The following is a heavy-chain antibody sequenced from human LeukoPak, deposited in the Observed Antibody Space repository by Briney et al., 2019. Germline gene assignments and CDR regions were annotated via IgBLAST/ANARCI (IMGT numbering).Heavy chain of an antibody. CDR1: GYTFTGYY. V-gene: IGHV1-2*06. Sequence: ASVKVSCKASGYTFTGYYMHWVRQAPGQGLEWMGRINPNSGGTNYAQKFQGRVTMTRDTSISTAYMELSRLRSDDTAVYYCARADSSGWYGVWTYDIWGQGTMVTVSS. CDR2: INPNSGGT. CDR3: ARADSSGWYGVWTYDI. J-gene: IGHJ3*02. D-gene: IGHD6-19*01.